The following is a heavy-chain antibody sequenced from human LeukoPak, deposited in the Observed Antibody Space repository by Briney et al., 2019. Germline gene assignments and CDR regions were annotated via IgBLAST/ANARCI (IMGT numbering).Heavy chain of an antibody. J-gene: IGHJ4*02. CDR2: INPSGGST. CDR3: ARFTYYDFWSGYLGDY. CDR1: GYTFTSYY. Sequence: ASVKVSCKASGYTFTSYYMHWVRQAPGQGLEWMGIINPSGGSTSYAQKFQGRVTMTRDTSTSTVYMELSSLGSEDTAVYYCARFTYYDFWSGYLGDYWGQGTLVTVSS. V-gene: IGHV1-46*01. D-gene: IGHD3-3*01.